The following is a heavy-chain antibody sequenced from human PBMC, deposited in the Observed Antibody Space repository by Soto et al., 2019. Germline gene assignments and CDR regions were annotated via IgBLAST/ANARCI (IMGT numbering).Heavy chain of an antibody. V-gene: IGHV1-2*04. J-gene: IGHJ6*02. D-gene: IGHD2-21*02. CDR3: ARDGIVVVTAKYYYYGMDV. CDR1: GYTFTGYY. Sequence: ASVKVSCKASGYTFTGYYMHWVRQAPGQGLEWMGWINPNSGGTNYAQKFQGWVTMTRDTSISTAYMELSRLRSDDTAVYYCARDGIVVVTAKYYYYGMDVWGQGTTITVSS. CDR2: INPNSGGT.